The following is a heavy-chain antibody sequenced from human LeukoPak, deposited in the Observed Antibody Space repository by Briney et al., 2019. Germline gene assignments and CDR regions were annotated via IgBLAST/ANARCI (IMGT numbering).Heavy chain of an antibody. CDR3: ARDLYSSGRGY. J-gene: IGHJ4*02. CDR2: IYSGGST. V-gene: IGHV3-53*01. D-gene: IGHD6-19*01. Sequence: PGGSLRLSCAASGFTVSSNYMSWVRQAPGKGLEWVSVIYSGGSTYYADSVKGRFTISRDNSKNTLYLQVNSLRAEDTAVYYCARDLYSSGRGYWGQGTLVTVSS. CDR1: GFTVSSNY.